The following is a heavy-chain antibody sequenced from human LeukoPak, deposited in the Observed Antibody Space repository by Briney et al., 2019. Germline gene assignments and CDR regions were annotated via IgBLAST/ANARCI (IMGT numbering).Heavy chain of an antibody. D-gene: IGHD6-19*01. CDR2: ISESSSTI. J-gene: IGHJ3*02. Sequence: PGGSLRLSCAASGFTFSSYSMGWVRQAPGRGLEWISYISESSSTIYYVDSVKGRFTISRDNAKNSLYLQMNSLRAEDTAVYHCARDRKAGDDAFDIWGQGTMVTVSS. CDR3: ARDRKAGDDAFDI. CDR1: GFTFSSYS. V-gene: IGHV3-48*04.